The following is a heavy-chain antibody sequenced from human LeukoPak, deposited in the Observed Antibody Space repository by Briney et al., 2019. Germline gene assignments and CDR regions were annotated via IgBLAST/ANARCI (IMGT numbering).Heavy chain of an antibody. V-gene: IGHV3-30-3*01. CDR1: GFTFSSYA. CDR2: ISYDGSNK. J-gene: IGHJ4*02. Sequence: GGSLRLSCAASGFTFSSYAMHWVRQAPGKGLEWVAVISYDGSNKYYADSVKGRFTISRDNSKNTLYLQMNSLRAEDTAVYYCAKGAPPGSWYYFDYWGQGTLVTVSS. D-gene: IGHD6-13*01. CDR3: AKGAPPGSWYYFDY.